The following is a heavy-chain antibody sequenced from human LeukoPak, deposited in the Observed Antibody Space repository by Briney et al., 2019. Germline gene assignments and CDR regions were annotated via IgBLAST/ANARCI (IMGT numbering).Heavy chain of an antibody. D-gene: IGHD6-13*01. Sequence: GGSLRLSCAASGFTFSSYWMSWVRQAPGKGLEWVANIKYDGSERDYVDSVKGRFTISRDNAKNSLYLQMNSLGAEDTAVYYCARDIEAAGLFFDYWGQGTLVTVSS. CDR2: IKYDGSER. CDR3: ARDIEAAGLFFDY. V-gene: IGHV3-7*01. CDR1: GFTFSSYW. J-gene: IGHJ4*02.